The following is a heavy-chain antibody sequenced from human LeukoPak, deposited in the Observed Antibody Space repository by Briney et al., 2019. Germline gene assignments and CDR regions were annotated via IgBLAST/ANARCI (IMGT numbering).Heavy chain of an antibody. D-gene: IGHD4-23*01. J-gene: IGHJ4*02. V-gene: IGHV3-30*18. Sequence: GGSLRLSCAASGFTFSSYGMHWVRQAPGKGLEWVAVLSYDGSNKYYADSVKGRFTISRDNSKNTLYLQMNSLRAEDTAVYYCAKDHGYGGNYFDYWGQGTLVTVSS. CDR1: GFTFSSYG. CDR3: AKDHGYGGNYFDY. CDR2: LSYDGSNK.